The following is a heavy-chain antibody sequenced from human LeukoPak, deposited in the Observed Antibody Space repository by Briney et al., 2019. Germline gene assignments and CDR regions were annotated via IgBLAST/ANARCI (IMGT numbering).Heavy chain of an antibody. V-gene: IGHV5-51*01. Sequence: GESLKISCKGSGYSFTSYWIGWVRQMPGKGLEWMGIIYPGDSDTRYSPSFQGQVTISADKSISTAYLQWSSLKASDTAMYYCARTSYYYGSGSYYIGWFDPWGQGTPVTVSS. D-gene: IGHD3-10*01. J-gene: IGHJ5*02. CDR2: IYPGDSDT. CDR3: ARTSYYYGSGSYYIGWFDP. CDR1: GYSFTSYW.